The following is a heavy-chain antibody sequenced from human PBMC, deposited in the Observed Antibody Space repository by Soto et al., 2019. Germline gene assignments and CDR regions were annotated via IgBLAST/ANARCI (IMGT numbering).Heavy chain of an antibody. CDR1: EGTFSSYT. J-gene: IGHJ4*02. V-gene: IGHV1-69*02. CDR2: IIPILGIA. D-gene: IGHD3-9*01. CDR3: ARAGLRYFDWLLPYYFDY. Sequence: QVQLVQSGAEVKKPGSSVKVSCKASEGTFSSYTISWVRQAPGQGLEWMGRIIPILGIANYAQKFQGRVTITADKSTSTAYMELSSLRSEDTAVYYCARAGLRYFDWLLPYYFDYWGQGTLVTVSS.